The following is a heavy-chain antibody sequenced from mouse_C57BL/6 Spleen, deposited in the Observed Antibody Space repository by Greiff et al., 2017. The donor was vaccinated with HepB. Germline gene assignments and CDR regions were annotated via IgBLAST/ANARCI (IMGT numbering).Heavy chain of an antibody. CDR1: GFTFSDYY. J-gene: IGHJ2*01. D-gene: IGHD2-3*01. V-gene: IGHV5-12*01. Sequence: EVKLVESGGGLVQPGGSLKLSCAASGFTFSDYYMYWVRQTPEKRLEWVAYISNGGGSTYYPDTVKGRFTISRDNAKNTLYLQMSRLKSEDTAMYYCAGHYDGYVYFDYWGQGTTLTVSS. CDR3: AGHYDGYVYFDY. CDR2: ISNGGGST.